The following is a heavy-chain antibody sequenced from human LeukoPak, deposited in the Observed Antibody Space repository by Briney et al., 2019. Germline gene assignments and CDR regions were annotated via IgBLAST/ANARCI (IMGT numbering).Heavy chain of an antibody. CDR2: ISGSGGST. D-gene: IGHD3-10*02. Sequence: GGTLRLSCAASGFTFSSYGMSWVRQAPGKGLEWVSAISGSGGSTYYADSVKGRFTISRDNAKNSLYLQMNGLRAEDTAVYYCAELRITMIGGVWGKGTTVTISS. J-gene: IGHJ6*04. CDR1: GFTFSSYG. V-gene: IGHV3-23*01. CDR3: AELRITMIGGV.